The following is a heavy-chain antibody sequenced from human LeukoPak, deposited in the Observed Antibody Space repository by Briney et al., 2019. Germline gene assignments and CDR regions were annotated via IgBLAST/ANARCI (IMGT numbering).Heavy chain of an antibody. CDR1: GFTFSSYA. CDR3: ARERVIVGATTFDY. V-gene: IGHV3-30-3*01. J-gene: IGHJ4*02. CDR2: ISYDGSNK. Sequence: GGSLRLSCAASGFTFSSYAMHWVRQAPGKGLEWVAVISYDGSNKYYADSVKGRFTISRDNSKNTLYLQMNSLRAEDTAVYYCARERVIVGATTFDYWGQGTLVTVSS. D-gene: IGHD1-26*01.